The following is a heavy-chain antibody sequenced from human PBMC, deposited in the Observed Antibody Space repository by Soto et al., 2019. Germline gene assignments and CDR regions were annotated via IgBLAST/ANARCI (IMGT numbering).Heavy chain of an antibody. Sequence: GGSLRLSCAASAFTFSNHWFHWVLQAPWKGLVWVSGINADGSLTFYADSVKGRFTVSRDNAKKTLNLQMNSLRVEDTAVYYCEQLFDFDYWGQGTLVTVSS. CDR3: EQLFDFDY. CDR1: AFTFSNHW. J-gene: IGHJ4*02. V-gene: IGHV3-74*01. CDR2: INADGSLT. D-gene: IGHD1-1*01.